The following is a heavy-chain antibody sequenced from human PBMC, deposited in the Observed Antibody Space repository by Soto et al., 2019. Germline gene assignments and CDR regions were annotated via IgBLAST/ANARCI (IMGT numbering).Heavy chain of an antibody. CDR1: GFTFSSYA. CDR3: VKSRGGNNFDFFD. J-gene: IGHJ4*02. Sequence: VGSLRLSCSASGFTFSSYAMHWVRQAPGKGLEYVSGIRGNGDPPFYADSVKGRFTISRDNSKNTLYLQMSSLSADDTAVYYCVKSRGGNNFDFFDWGQGALVTVSS. V-gene: IGHV3-64D*06. CDR2: IRGNGDPP. D-gene: IGHD5-12*01.